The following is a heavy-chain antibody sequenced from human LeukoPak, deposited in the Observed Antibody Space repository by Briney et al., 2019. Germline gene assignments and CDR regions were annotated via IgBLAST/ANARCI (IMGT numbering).Heavy chain of an antibody. D-gene: IGHD2-15*01. CDR2: IYYSGST. CDR3: ARSTIAVGRYWYFDL. V-gene: IGHV4-59*01. Sequence: SETLSLTCTVSGGSFSSYYWSWIRQPPGKGLEWIGYIYYSGSTNYNPSLKSRVTISVDTSKNQFSLRLSSVTAADTAVYYCARSTIAVGRYWYFDLWGRGTLFTVSS. J-gene: IGHJ2*01. CDR1: GGSFSSYY.